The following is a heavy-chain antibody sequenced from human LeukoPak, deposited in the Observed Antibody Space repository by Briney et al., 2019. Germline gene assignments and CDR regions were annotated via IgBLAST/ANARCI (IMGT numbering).Heavy chain of an antibody. CDR2: INHSGST. Sequence: SETLSLTCAVYGGSFSGYYWSWIRQPPGKGLEWIGEINHSGSTNYNPSLKSRVTISLHTSKNQFSLKLTSLTAADTAVYYCARATTTYYFDSWGQGILVTVSS. CDR3: ARATTTYYFDS. CDR1: GGSFSGYY. D-gene: IGHD4-11*01. J-gene: IGHJ4*02. V-gene: IGHV4-34*01.